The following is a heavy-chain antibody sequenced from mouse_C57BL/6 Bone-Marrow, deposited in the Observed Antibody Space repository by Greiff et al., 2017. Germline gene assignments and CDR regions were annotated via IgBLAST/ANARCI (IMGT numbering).Heavy chain of an antibody. D-gene: IGHD2-4*01. V-gene: IGHV1-55*01. J-gene: IGHJ1*03. CDR1: GYTFTSYW. CDR2: IYPGSGST. Sequence: QVQLQQSGAELVKPGASVKMSCKASGYTFTSYWITWVKQRPGQGLEWIGDIYPGSGSTNYNEKFKSKATLTVDTSSSTAYMQLSSLTSEDSAVYYCARCDYDYGDWYFDVWGTGTTVTVSS. CDR3: ARCDYDYGDWYFDV.